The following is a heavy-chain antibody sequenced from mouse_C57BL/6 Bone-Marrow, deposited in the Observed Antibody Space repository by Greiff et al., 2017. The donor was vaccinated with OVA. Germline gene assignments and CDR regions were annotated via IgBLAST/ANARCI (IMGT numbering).Heavy chain of an antibody. CDR1: GYTFTSYW. D-gene: IGHD4-1*01. CDR3: AREDELYYFDY. J-gene: IGHJ2*01. Sequence: VKLQQPGAELVMPGASVKLSCKASGYTFTSYWMHWVKQRPGQGLEWIGEIDPSDSYTNYNQKFKGKSTLTVDKSSSTAYMQLSSLTSEDSAVYYCAREDELYYFDYWGQGTTLTVSS. CDR2: IDPSDSYT. V-gene: IGHV1-69*01.